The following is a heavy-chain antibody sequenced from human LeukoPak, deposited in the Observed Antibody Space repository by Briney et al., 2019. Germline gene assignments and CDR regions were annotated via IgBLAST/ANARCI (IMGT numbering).Heavy chain of an antibody. D-gene: IGHD2-15*01. CDR2: ISSSSSYK. J-gene: IGHJ4*02. CDR3: ARDKQEYSGCCYLFLDY. Sequence: AGGSLRLSCAASGFTFSSHSVNWVRQAPGKGLEWVSSISSSSSYKYYADSVYGRFTISRDNAKNSLYLQMISLRAEDTAVYYCARDKQEYSGCCYLFLDYWGQGTLVTVSS. V-gene: IGHV3-21*01. CDR1: GFTFSSHS.